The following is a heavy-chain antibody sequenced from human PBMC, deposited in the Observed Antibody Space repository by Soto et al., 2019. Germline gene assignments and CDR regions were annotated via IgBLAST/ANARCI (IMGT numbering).Heavy chain of an antibody. Sequence: GGSLRLSCAASGFTFSSYAMSWVRQAPGKGLEWVSAISGSGGSTYYADSVKGRFTISRDNSKNTLYLQMNSLRAEDTAVYYCAASTTGTSAAGAFDIWGQGTMVTVSS. CDR3: AASTTGTSAAGAFDI. CDR1: GFTFSSYA. CDR2: ISGSGGST. D-gene: IGHD1-1*01. J-gene: IGHJ3*02. V-gene: IGHV3-23*01.